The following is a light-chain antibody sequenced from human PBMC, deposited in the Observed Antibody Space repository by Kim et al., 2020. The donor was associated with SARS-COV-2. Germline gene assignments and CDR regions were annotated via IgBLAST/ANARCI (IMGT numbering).Light chain of an antibody. CDR3: QVWDSSSDHWV. CDR1: NIGSKG. J-gene: IGLJ3*02. Sequence: APGKRARIPCGGSNIGSKGVNWYQQKPGQAPVLVIYYDSDRPSGIPERFSGSNSGNTATLTISRVEAGDEADYYCQVWDSSSDHWVFGGGTQLTVL. CDR2: YDS. V-gene: IGLV3-21*04.